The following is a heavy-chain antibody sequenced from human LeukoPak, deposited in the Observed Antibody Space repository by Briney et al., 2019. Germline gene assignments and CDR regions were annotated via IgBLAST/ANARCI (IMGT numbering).Heavy chain of an antibody. J-gene: IGHJ4*02. CDR1: GYTFTSYG. CDR2: ISAYNGNT. V-gene: IGHV1-18*01. D-gene: IGHD2-8*01. Sequence: ASVKVSSKASGYTFTSYGISWVRQAPGQGLEWMGWISAYNGNTNYAQKLQGRVTMTTDTSTSTAYMELRSLRSDDTAVYYCARVGYCTNGVCYGGVDYWGQGTLVTVSS. CDR3: ARVGYCTNGVCYGGVDY.